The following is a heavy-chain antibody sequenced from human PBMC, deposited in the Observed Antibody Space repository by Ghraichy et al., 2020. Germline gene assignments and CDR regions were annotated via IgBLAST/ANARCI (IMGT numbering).Heavy chain of an antibody. CDR1: GGSISSSSYY. J-gene: IGHJ4*02. Sequence: GSLRLSCTVSGGSISSSSYYWGWIRQPPGKGLEWIGSIYYSGSTYYNPSLKSRVTISVDTSKNQFSLKLSSVTAADTAVYYCARPDYYDSSGYYWSQGTLVTVSS. CDR3: ARPDYYDSSGYY. V-gene: IGHV4-39*01. D-gene: IGHD3-22*01. CDR2: IYYSGST.